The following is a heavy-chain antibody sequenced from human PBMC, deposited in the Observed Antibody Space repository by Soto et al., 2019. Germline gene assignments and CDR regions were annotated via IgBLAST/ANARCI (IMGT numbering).Heavy chain of an antibody. Sequence: GGSLRLSCAASGFTFSSYAMSWVRQAPGKGLEWVSAISGSGGSTYYADSVKGRFTISRDNSKNTLYLQMNGLRAEDTAVYYCAKVPNLHYYDSSGPYYWGQGTLVTVSS. CDR2: ISGSGGST. V-gene: IGHV3-23*01. D-gene: IGHD3-22*01. CDR1: GFTFSSYA. J-gene: IGHJ4*02. CDR3: AKVPNLHYYDSSGPYY.